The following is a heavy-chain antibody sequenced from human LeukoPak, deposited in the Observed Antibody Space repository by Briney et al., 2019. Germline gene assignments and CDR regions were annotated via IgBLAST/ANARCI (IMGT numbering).Heavy chain of an antibody. D-gene: IGHD7-27*01. CDR3: ARDNWGSLDY. V-gene: IGHV4-61*01. J-gene: IGHJ4*02. CDR2: GVYPEST. Sequence: SETLSLTCSVSGASVISGPHYWSWIRQPPGKGLDWIGYGVYPESTNYNPSLKSRVTISVDTSKRQFSLQLRSVTAADTAIYYCARDNWGSLDYWGQGILVTVTS. CDR1: GASVISGPHY.